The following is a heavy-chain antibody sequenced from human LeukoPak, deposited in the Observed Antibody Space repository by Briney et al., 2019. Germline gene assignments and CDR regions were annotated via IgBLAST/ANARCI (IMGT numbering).Heavy chain of an antibody. D-gene: IGHD2-2*01. CDR2: INPNSGGT. CDR3: ARDGCSSPSCYQFHY. Sequence: GASVKVSCKASGYTFTGYYMHWVRQAPGQGLGWMGWINPNSGGTNYAQKFQGRVTMTRDTSISTAYMELSRLRSDDTAVYYCARDGCSSPSCYQFHYWGQGTLVTASS. J-gene: IGHJ4*02. CDR1: GYTFTGYY. V-gene: IGHV1-2*02.